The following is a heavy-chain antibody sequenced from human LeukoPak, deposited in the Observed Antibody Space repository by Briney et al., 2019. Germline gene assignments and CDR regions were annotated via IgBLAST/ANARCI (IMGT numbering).Heavy chain of an antibody. CDR1: GGSISSGSYY. V-gene: IGHV4-61*02. D-gene: IGHD3-3*01. J-gene: IGHJ4*02. CDR2: IYTSGST. Sequence: SETLSLTCTVSGGSISSGSYYWSWIRQPAGKGLEWIGRIYTSGSTNYNPSLKSRVTISVDTSKNQFSLKLSSVTAADTAVYYCARVDFWSGYEAPTAIDYWGQGTLVTVSS. CDR3: ARVDFWSGYEAPTAIDY.